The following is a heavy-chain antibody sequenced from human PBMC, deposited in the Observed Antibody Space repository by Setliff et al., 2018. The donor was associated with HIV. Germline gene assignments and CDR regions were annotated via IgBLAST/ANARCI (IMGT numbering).Heavy chain of an antibody. CDR3: ASRRDGYNSAPWRNDY. CDR2: IYNSGST. Sequence: SETLSLTCAVYGGSFSDNYWSWIRQPPGKGLEWIGYIYNSGSTYYEPSLRGRVTISIDRSKNQFSLKLNSVTAADTAVYYCASRRDGYNSAPWRNDYWGQGTLVTVSS. CDR1: GGSFSDNY. V-gene: IGHV4-34*01. D-gene: IGHD5-12*01. J-gene: IGHJ4*02.